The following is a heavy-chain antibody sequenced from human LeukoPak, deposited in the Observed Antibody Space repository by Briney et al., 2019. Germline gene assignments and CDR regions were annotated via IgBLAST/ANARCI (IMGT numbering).Heavy chain of an antibody. V-gene: IGHV3-11*04. CDR2: ISSSGSTI. Sequence: PGGSLRLSCAASGFTFSNAWMSWVRQAPGRGLEWVSYISSSGSTIYYADSVKGRFTISRDNAKNSLYLQMNSLRAEDTAVYYCARDLPGATLGAFDIWGQGTMVTVSS. CDR3: ARDLPGATLGAFDI. D-gene: IGHD1-26*01. CDR1: GFTFSNAW. J-gene: IGHJ3*02.